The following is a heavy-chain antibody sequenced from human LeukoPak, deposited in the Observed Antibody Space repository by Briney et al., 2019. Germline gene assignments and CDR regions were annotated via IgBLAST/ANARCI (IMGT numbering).Heavy chain of an antibody. V-gene: IGHV5-51*01. Sequence: GESLKISFKGAGYIFSDFWIVWVRQMPGQGLEWMGIIYPGDSDTRYSPSFQGQVTISADKSISTAYLQWSSLKASDTAMYYRARSWAMAQNLDSWGQGTLVTVSS. D-gene: IGHD5-18*01. CDR2: IYPGDSDT. CDR1: GYIFSDFW. CDR3: ARSWAMAQNLDS. J-gene: IGHJ4*02.